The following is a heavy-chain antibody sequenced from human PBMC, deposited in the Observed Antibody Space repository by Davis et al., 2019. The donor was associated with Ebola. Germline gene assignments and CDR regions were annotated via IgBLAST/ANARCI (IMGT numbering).Heavy chain of an antibody. J-gene: IGHJ4*02. CDR1: GGSISSSSYY. Sequence: MPSETLSLTCIVSGGSISSSSYYWGWIRQPPGKGLDWIGNIYYSGRTYYNPSLKSRVTISVDTSKNQFSLKLSSVTAADTAVYYCARVVSGSGWFDYWGQGTLVTVSS. CDR3: ARVVSGSGWFDY. CDR2: IYYSGRT. D-gene: IGHD6-19*01. V-gene: IGHV4-39*07.